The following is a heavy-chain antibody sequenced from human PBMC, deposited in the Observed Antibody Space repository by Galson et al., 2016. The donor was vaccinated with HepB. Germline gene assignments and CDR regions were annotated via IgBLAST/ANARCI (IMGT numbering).Heavy chain of an antibody. CDR3: AQSTLKSPYASSWYYFHY. J-gene: IGHJ4*02. Sequence: SLRLSCAASGFTFSSYAMSWVRQAPGKGLEWVSAISGSGGSTYYADSVKGRFTISRDNSEDTLYLQMSSLRAEDAAVYYCAQSTLKSPYASSWYYFHYWGRGTLVTVSS. D-gene: IGHD3-22*01. V-gene: IGHV3-23*01. CDR2: ISGSGGST. CDR1: GFTFSSYA.